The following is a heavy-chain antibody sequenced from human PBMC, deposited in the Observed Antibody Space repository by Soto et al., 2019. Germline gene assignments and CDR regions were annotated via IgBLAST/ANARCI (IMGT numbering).Heavy chain of an antibody. CDR2: IWYDGSNK. CDR3: AKTSGSYGVLPNY. J-gene: IGHJ4*02. Sequence: GGSLRLSCAASGFTFSSYGMHWVRQAPGKGLEWVAVIWYDGSNKYYADSVKGRFTISRDNSKNTLYLQMNSLRAEDTAVYYCAKTSGSYGVLPNYWGQGTLVTVSS. CDR1: GFTFSSYG. V-gene: IGHV3-33*06. D-gene: IGHD1-26*01.